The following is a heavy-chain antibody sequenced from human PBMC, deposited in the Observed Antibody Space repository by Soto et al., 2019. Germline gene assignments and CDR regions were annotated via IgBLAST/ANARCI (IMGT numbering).Heavy chain of an antibody. V-gene: IGHV5-51*01. Sequence: PGESLKISCQGSGYSFASYWIGWVRQMPGKGLEWMGIIYPGDSDTRYSPSFQGQVTISADKSISTAYLQWSSLRASDTAMYYCARRYDVSGSYWLDYWGQGTLVTVSS. J-gene: IGHJ4*02. D-gene: IGHD3-10*01. CDR1: GYSFASYW. CDR3: ARRYDVSGSYWLDY. CDR2: IYPGDSDT.